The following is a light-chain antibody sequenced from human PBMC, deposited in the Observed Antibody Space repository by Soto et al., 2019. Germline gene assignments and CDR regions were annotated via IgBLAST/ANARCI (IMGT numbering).Light chain of an antibody. V-gene: IGKV1-27*01. CDR1: QGIGVY. CDR2: AAS. CDR3: QKYNSAPRT. Sequence: DIQMTQSPSSLSASLGDRVTITCRASQGIGVYLAWFQQKPGKVPTLLIYAASAWQSGVPARFSGSGSGTDFTLTISSLQPEDFATYYCQKYNSAPRTFGGGTKVEIK. J-gene: IGKJ4*02.